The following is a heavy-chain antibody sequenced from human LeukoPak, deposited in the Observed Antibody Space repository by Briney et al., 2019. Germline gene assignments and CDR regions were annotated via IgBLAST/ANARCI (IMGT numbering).Heavy chain of an antibody. J-gene: IGHJ3*02. CDR1: GFTFSSDA. D-gene: IGHD4-17*01. V-gene: IGHV3-30*04. CDR2: ISYDGSNK. Sequence: GGSLRLSCAASGFTFSSDAMHWVRQAPGKGREWVAVISYDGSNKYYADSVKGRFTISRDNSKNTLYLQMNGLRAEDTAVYYCARDRWDYGDYPNRNNAFDIWGQGTMVTVSS. CDR3: ARDRWDYGDYPNRNNAFDI.